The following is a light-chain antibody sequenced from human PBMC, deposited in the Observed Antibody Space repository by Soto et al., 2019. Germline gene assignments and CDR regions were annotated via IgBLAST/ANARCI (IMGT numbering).Light chain of an antibody. CDR2: LTS. V-gene: IGKV3-11*01. CDR3: HQRQSWPRT. Sequence: IGLTQSASTLSSFPGDRVTLACRASQAIXTRLDWYQHKPGQAPRLLXALTSNSAGGSPARFSGSGSVTDFTRTISDGNPADSAAYYLHQRQSWPRTFGQGTKVDIK. CDR1: QAIXTR. J-gene: IGKJ1*01.